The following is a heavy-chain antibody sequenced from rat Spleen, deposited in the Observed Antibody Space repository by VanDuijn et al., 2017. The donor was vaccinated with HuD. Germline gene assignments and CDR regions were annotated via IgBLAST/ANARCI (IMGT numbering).Heavy chain of an antibody. V-gene: IGHV4-2*01. CDR1: GFNFNDYW. Sequence: EVQLVESGGGLVQPGRSLKLSCAASGFNFNDYWMGWVRQAPGKGLEWIGEINEDSRTIKYSPSLKDKFTMSRDNAQNTLYLQMNKLGSEDTAIYYCAREYTTDYYYDHWGQGVMVTVSS. CDR2: INEDSRTI. J-gene: IGHJ2*01. D-gene: IGHD1-6*01. CDR3: AREYTTDYYYDH.